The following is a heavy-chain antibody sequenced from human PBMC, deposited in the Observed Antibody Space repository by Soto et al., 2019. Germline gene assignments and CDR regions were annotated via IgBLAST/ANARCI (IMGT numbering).Heavy chain of an antibody. D-gene: IGHD6-19*01. CDR1: GFSFSTYV. Sequence: EVQLLESGGCLVQPGGSLTLSCAASGFSFSTYVMTWVRQAPGMGLEWISGLSVGGVGTYYADAVKGRFTISRDYLRNTVYLHMNSLRAEDTAVYHCTKTRQSGDGGTGWYGAPFDIWGQGTTVTVSS. CDR2: LSVGGVGT. CDR3: TKTRQSGDGGTGWYGAPFDI. V-gene: IGHV3-23*01. J-gene: IGHJ3*02.